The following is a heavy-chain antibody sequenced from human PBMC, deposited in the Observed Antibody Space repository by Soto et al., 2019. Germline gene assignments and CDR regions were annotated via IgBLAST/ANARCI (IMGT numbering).Heavy chain of an antibody. V-gene: IGHV1-69*01. CDR2: IIPIFGTA. J-gene: IGHJ6*02. Sequence: QVQLVQSGAEVKKPGSSVKVSCKASGGTFSSYAISWVRQAPGQGLEWMGGIIPIFGTANYAQKFQGRVTITEDESTSTAYMELSSLRSEDTAVYYCARGRLPQPSNPYYYYYGMDVWGQGTTVTVSS. CDR3: ARGRLPQPSNPYYYYYGMDV. D-gene: IGHD7-27*01. CDR1: GGTFSSYA.